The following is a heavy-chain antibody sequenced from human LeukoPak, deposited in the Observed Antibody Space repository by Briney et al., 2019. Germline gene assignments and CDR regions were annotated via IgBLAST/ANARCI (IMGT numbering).Heavy chain of an antibody. J-gene: IGHJ4*02. CDR3: ASQYYYGSGSYYPFDY. Sequence: SETLSLTCTVSGYSISSGYYWGWIRQPPGKGLEWIGSIYHSGSTYYNPSLKSRVTISVDTSKNQFSLKLSSVPAADTAVYYCASQYYYGSGSYYPFDYWGQGTLVTVSS. CDR1: GYSISSGYY. D-gene: IGHD3-10*01. V-gene: IGHV4-38-2*02. CDR2: IYHSGST.